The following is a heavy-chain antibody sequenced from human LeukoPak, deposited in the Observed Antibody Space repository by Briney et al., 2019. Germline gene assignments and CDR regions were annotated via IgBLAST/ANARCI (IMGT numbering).Heavy chain of an antibody. D-gene: IGHD3-10*01. J-gene: IGHJ6*02. CDR1: GGTFSSYA. CDR3: ARVNPGVLGGYYYYGMDV. V-gene: IGHV1-18*01. CDR2: ISAYNGNT. Sequence: ASVKVSCKASGGTFSSYAISWVRQAPGQGLEWMGWISAYNGNTNYAQKLQGRVTMTTDTSTSTAYMELRSLRSDDTAVYYCARVNPGVLGGYYYYGMDVWGQGTTVTVSS.